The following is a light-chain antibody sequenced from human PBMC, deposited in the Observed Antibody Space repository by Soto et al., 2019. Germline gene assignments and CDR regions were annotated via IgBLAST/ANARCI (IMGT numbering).Light chain of an antibody. Sequence: QSALTQPASVSGSPGQSITISCTGTSSDIGGYYYVSRYQHHPGKAPKLLIYQVTNRPSRVSNRFSGSKSGNTASLTISGLQADDEADYYCTSYSSSDIFYVFGTGTKVTVL. CDR1: SSDIGGYYY. V-gene: IGLV2-14*01. CDR3: TSYSSSDIFYV. J-gene: IGLJ1*01. CDR2: QVT.